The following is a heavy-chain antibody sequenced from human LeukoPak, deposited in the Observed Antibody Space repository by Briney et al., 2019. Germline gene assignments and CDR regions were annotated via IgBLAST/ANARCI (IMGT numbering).Heavy chain of an antibody. CDR2: IYWDDDK. CDR3: APRPRKYDYVWGSYRYEGNNWFDP. D-gene: IGHD3-16*02. V-gene: IGHV2-5*02. J-gene: IGHJ5*02. CDR1: GFSLSTSGVG. Sequence: SGPTLVKPTQTLTLTCTFSGFSLSTSGVGVGWIRQPPGKALEWLALIYWDDDKRYSPSLKSRLTITKDTSKNQVVLTMTNMDPVDTATYYCAPRPRKYDYVWGSYRYEGNNWFDPWGQGTLVTVSS.